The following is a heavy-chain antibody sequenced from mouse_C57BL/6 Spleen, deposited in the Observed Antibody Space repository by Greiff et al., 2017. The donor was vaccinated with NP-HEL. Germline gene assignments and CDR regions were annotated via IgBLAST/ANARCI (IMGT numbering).Heavy chain of an antibody. CDR3: ATRGYYGSRPPWFAY. CDR2: IYPGDGDT. J-gene: IGHJ3*01. V-gene: IGHV1-82*01. D-gene: IGHD1-1*01. CDR1: GYAFSSSW. Sequence: QVQLQQSGPELVKPGASVKISCKASGYAFSSSWMNWVKQRPGKGLEWIGRIYPGDGDTNYNGKFKGKATLTADKSSSTAYMQLSSLTSEDSAVYFCATRGYYGSRPPWFAYWGQGTLVTVSA.